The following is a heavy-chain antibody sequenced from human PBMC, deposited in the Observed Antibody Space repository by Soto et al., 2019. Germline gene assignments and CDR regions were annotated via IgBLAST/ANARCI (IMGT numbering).Heavy chain of an antibody. D-gene: IGHD6-19*01. V-gene: IGHV1-69*02. CDR2: IIHILGIA. CDR1: GGTVSSYT. Sequence: QVQLVQSGAEVKKPGASVKVSCKASGGTVSSYTNSWVRQAPGQGLEWMGRIIHILGIANYAQKFQGRVTITADKYTSTAYMELSSLRSEDTDVYDCARHQWTVPPDYWGPATLVTVS. CDR3: ARHQWTVPPDY. J-gene: IGHJ4*02.